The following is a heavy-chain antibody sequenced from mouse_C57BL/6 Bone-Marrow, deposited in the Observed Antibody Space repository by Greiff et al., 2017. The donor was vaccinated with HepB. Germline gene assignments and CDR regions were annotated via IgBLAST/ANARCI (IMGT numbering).Heavy chain of an antibody. CDR1: GFTFSSYT. J-gene: IGHJ3*01. CDR3: TGDLAPGGFAY. CDR2: ISSGGSYT. Sequence: DVKLVESGGGLVKPGGSLKLSCAASGFTFSSYTMSWVRQTPEKRLEWVATISSGGSYTYYPDSVKGRFTISRDNAKNTLYLQMSSLKSEDTAMYYCTGDLAPGGFAYWGQGTLVTVSA. V-gene: IGHV5-6-4*01.